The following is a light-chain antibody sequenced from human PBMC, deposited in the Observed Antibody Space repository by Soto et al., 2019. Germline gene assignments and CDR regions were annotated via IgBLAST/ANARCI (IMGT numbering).Light chain of an antibody. Sequence: EIVMTQSPATLSWSPGERATLSCRASQSVSSNLAWYQQKPGQAPRLLIYGASSRATGIPARFSGSGSGTDFTLTISRLEPEDFAVYYCQQYGTSPPTFGQGTKVDI. V-gene: IGKV3-20*01. J-gene: IGKJ1*01. CDR2: GAS. CDR1: QSVSSN. CDR3: QQYGTSPPT.